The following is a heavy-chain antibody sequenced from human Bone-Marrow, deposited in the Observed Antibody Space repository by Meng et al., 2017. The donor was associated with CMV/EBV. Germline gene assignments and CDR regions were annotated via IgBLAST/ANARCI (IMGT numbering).Heavy chain of an antibody. D-gene: IGHD3-10*01. J-gene: IGHJ6*02. CDR1: GFTFKNYA. Sequence: SCVASGFTFKNYAMHWVRQAPGKGLEWVAVISYDGSNKYYADSVKGRFTISRDNSKNTLYLQMNSLRAEDTAVYYCARDRGVGRYYYYYYGMDVWGQGTTVTVSS. CDR3: ARDRGVGRYYYYYYGMDV. CDR2: ISYDGSNK. V-gene: IGHV3-30*19.